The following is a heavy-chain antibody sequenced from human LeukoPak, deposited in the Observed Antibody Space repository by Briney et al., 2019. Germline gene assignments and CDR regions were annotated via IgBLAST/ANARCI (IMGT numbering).Heavy chain of an antibody. V-gene: IGHV3-30*02. D-gene: IGHD5-18*01. J-gene: IGHJ4*02. CDR1: GFTFSSYG. CDR3: ARDTPEKDTAMVDPGY. CDR2: IRYDGSNK. Sequence: PGGSLRLSCAASGFTFSSYGMHWVRQAPGKGLEWVAFIRYDGSNKYYADSVKGRFTISRDNAKNSLYLQMNSLRAEDTAVYYCARDTPEKDTAMVDPGYWGQGTLVTVSS.